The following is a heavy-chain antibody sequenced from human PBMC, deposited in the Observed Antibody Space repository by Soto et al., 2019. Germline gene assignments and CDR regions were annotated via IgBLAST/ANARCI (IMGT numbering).Heavy chain of an antibody. Sequence: QVQLQESGPGLVKPSETLSLTCAVSGASISSRTWWTWVRQSPGKGLEWIGEMYHNGGSNYNPSLKGRVAFSPDTFMNQFSFTLIFVTAADQAFFFCHFCVLVFKIDNWGQGSLVTVSS. J-gene: IGHJ4*02. V-gene: IGHV4-4*02. CDR2: MYHNGGS. D-gene: IGHD3-3*02. CDR1: GASISSRTW. CDR3: HFCVLVFKIDN.